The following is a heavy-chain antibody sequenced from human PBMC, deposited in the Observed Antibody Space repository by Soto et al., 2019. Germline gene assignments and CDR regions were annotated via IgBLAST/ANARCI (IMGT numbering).Heavy chain of an antibody. CDR3: ARRYDFWSGNYYYGMDV. J-gene: IGHJ6*02. CDR1: GYSFTSYW. V-gene: IGHV5-51*01. D-gene: IGHD3-3*01. Sequence: PGESLKISCKGSGYSFTSYWIGWVRQMPGKGLEWMGIIYPGDSDTRYSPSFQGQVTISADKSISTAYLQWSSLKASDTAMYYCARRYDFWSGNYYYGMDVWGQGTTVTSP. CDR2: IYPGDSDT.